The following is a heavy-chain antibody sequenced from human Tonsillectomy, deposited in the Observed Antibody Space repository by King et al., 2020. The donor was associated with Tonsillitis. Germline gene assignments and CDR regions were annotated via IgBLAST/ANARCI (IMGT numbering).Heavy chain of an antibody. CDR2: IKRESDGGTT. V-gene: IGHV3-15*07. D-gene: IGHD2-8*01. CDR3: CSGLGKTNGDL. Sequence: VQLVESGGGLVKPGGSLRLSCAASGFTFSNSWMNWVRQGPGKGLEWVGQIKRESDGGTTDYAAPVKGRFTISRNDSKNRLYLQMNSLKTEDTAVFYCCSGLGKTNGDLWGQATLVTVSS. J-gene: IGHJ5*02. CDR1: GFTFSNSW.